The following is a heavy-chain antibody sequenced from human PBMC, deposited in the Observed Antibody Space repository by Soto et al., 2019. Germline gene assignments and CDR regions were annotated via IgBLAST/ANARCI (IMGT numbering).Heavy chain of an antibody. CDR3: ARDILSVGPRANDAFDV. CDR1: GFSFSDNL. J-gene: IGHJ3*01. Sequence: QVQLVQSGAEVRKPGASVNISCRASGFSFSDNLINWVRQAPGQSLEWMGWINPDNGNTIYSQTFQGRVTISRHSSASIAYVEVRDMPSEYTAVYYCARDILSVGPRANDAFDVWGQGTMVTVSS. D-gene: IGHD2-8*02. CDR2: INPDNGNT. V-gene: IGHV1-3*01.